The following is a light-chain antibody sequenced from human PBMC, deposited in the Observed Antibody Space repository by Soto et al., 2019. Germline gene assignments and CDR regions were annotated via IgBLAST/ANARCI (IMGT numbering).Light chain of an antibody. Sequence: EIEMTQSPATLSVSPGERATLSCRASQSITNLAWYQQKPGQAPRLLIYGASTRATCIPARFSGSGSGTDFTLTISSLQFEDLAVYYCQQYSSWTWTFGQGTKVEIK. CDR1: QSITN. V-gene: IGKV3-15*01. J-gene: IGKJ1*01. CDR2: GAS. CDR3: QQYSSWTWT.